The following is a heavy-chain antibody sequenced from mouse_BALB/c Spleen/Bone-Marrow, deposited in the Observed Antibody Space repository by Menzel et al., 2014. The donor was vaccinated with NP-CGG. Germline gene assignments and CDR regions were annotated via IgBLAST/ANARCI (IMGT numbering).Heavy chain of an antibody. V-gene: IGHV5-6-3*01. Sequence: DVQLQESGGGLVQPGGSLKLSCAASGFTFSSYGMSWVRQTPDKRLELVATINSNGGSTYYPDSVKGRFTISRDNAKSTLYPQMSSLKSEDTAMYYCARDMITTRGFAYWGQGTLVTVSA. CDR3: ARDMITTRGFAY. D-gene: IGHD2-4*01. CDR2: INSNGGST. J-gene: IGHJ3*01. CDR1: GFTFSSYG.